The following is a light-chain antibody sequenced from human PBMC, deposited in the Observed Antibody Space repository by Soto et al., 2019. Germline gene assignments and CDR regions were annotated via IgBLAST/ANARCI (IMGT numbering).Light chain of an antibody. V-gene: IGKV1-39*01. CDR3: QQSFSFFIT. Sequence: DIQMTQSPSALSAYVGDRVTITCQASQDISDVLNWYQQQPGKAPKVLIYDASKLQTGVPSRFSGSGSGTDFTLTISSLQPEDSATYYCQQSFSFFITCGQGTRLEIK. J-gene: IGKJ5*01. CDR2: DAS. CDR1: QDISDV.